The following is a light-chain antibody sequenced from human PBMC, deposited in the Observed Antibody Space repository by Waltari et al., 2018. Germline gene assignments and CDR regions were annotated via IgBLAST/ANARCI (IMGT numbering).Light chain of an antibody. CDR2: DVS. CDR1: RCDVGGYNY. V-gene: IGLV2-14*01. Sequence: QSSLTQPASVSGSPAQSLTLSCPGTRCDVGGYNYISWYQQHPGKAPKLMIYDVSKRPSGVSNRFSGSKSGNTASLTISGLQAEDEADHYCSSYTSSIPYVFGTGTKVTVL. CDR3: SSYTSSIPYV. J-gene: IGLJ1*01.